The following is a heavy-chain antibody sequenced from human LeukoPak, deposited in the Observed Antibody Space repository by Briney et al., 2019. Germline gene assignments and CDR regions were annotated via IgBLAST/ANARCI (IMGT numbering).Heavy chain of an antibody. D-gene: IGHD2-15*01. Sequence: PSETLSLTCTVSGDSLRSYYWSWIRPPPGKGLEWIGHIYYSGITHSNPSLRRPVAIPLDTSRTQFPLQVTCRPAADTAVYYCARALPPGYCGGATCSYFDFWGQGTLVTVSS. CDR1: GDSLRSYY. CDR2: IYYSGIT. CDR3: ARALPPGYCGGATCSYFDF. V-gene: IGHV4-59*01. J-gene: IGHJ4*02.